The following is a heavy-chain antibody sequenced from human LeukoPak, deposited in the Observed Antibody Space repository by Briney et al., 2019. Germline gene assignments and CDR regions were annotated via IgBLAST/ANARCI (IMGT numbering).Heavy chain of an antibody. Sequence: PGGSLRLSCTASGFTFSSYSLNWVRQAPGQGLEWVSSVSTGSNYIYYADSVKGRFTISRDNDKNSLYLQMNSLRAEDTAVYYCAKTDSSSEIRDFDYWGQGTLVTVSS. J-gene: IGHJ4*02. V-gene: IGHV3-21*04. CDR3: AKTDSSSEIRDFDY. CDR2: VSTGSNYI. D-gene: IGHD6-6*01. CDR1: GFTFSSYS.